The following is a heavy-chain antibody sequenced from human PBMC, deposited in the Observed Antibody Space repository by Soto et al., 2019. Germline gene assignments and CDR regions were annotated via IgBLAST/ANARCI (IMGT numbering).Heavy chain of an antibody. V-gene: IGHV1-24*01. CDR1: GSTLTELS. J-gene: IGHJ3*02. CDR2: FDPEDGET. D-gene: IGHD5-18*01. Sequence: ASVKVYCEVSGSTLTELSMYWVRQAPGKGLEWMGGFDPEDGETIYAQKFQGRVTMTEDTSTDTAYMELSSLRSEDTAVYYCATSFLTAMVNHDAFDIWGQGTMVTVSS. CDR3: ATSFLTAMVNHDAFDI.